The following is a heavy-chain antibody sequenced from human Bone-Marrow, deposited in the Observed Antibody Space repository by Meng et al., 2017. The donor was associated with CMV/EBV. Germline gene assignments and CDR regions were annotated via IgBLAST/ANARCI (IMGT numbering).Heavy chain of an antibody. D-gene: IGHD1-26*01. CDR3: ARDLSGSRDY. Sequence: DVQLVESGGGLVQPGESLRLSCAASGFTFSNYWMHWVRQAPGKGLVWVSRINEDGRITSYADSVKGRFTISRDNARNTLYLQMNSLRADDSAVYYCARDLSGSRDYWGRGTLVTVSS. CDR2: INEDGRIT. J-gene: IGHJ4*02. CDR1: GFTFSNYW. V-gene: IGHV3-74*01.